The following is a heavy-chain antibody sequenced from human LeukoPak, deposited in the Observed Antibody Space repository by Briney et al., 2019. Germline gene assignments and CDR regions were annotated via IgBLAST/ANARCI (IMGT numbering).Heavy chain of an antibody. CDR3: ARGLQTEYMDV. V-gene: IGHV3-20*04. D-gene: IGHD4-11*01. CDR2: INWNGGST. J-gene: IGHJ6*03. Sequence: GGSLRLSCAASGFTLDDYGMSWVRQAPGKGLEWVSGINWNGGSTGYADSVKGRFTISRDNAKNSLYLQMNSLRAEDTALYYCARGLQTEYMDVWGKGTTVTVSS. CDR1: GFTLDDYG.